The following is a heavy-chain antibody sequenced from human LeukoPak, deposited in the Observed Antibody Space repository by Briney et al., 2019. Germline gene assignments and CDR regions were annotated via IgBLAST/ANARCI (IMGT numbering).Heavy chain of an antibody. Sequence: SETLSLTCTVSGGSISSYYWSWIRQPPGKGLEWIGYIYYSGSTNYNPSLKSRVTISVDTSKNQFSLKLSSVTAADTAVYYCARLAVPGVTPNWFDPWGQGTLVTVSS. CDR3: ARLAVPGVTPNWFDP. CDR2: IYYSGST. D-gene: IGHD3-10*01. J-gene: IGHJ5*02. CDR1: GGSISSYY. V-gene: IGHV4-59*01.